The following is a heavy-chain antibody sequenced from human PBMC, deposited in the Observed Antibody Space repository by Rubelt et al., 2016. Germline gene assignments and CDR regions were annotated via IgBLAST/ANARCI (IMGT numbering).Heavy chain of an antibody. CDR2: ISGSGGNI. D-gene: IGHD2-15*01. J-gene: IGHJ4*02. V-gene: IGHV3-23*04. CDR3: AKISPFNQILGYCSGGSCYFDY. Sequence: EVQLVESGGGLVKPGGSLRLSCAASGFTFSTYAMSWVRQAPGKGLEWVSAISGSGGNIFYADSVTGRFTISSDNSKNTLYLQMNSLRAEDTAVYYCAKISPFNQILGYCSGGSCYFDYWGQGTLVTVSS. CDR1: GFTFSTYA.